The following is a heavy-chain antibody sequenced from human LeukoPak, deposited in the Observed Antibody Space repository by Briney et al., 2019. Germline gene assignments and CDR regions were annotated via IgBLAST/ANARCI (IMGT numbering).Heavy chain of an antibody. CDR3: AKDLVVGATTLYYFDY. CDR1: GFTFSSYA. D-gene: IGHD1-26*01. J-gene: IGHJ4*02. Sequence: GGSLRLSCAASGFTFSSYAMSWVRQAPGKGLEWVSAISGSGGNTYYADSVKGRFTISRDNSKNTLYLQMNSLRAEDTAVYYCAKDLVVGATTLYYFDYWGQGTLVTVSS. CDR2: ISGSGGNT. V-gene: IGHV3-23*01.